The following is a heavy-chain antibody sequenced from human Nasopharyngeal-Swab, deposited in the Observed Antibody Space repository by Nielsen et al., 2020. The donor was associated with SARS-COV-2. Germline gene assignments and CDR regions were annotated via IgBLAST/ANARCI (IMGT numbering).Heavy chain of an antibody. V-gene: IGHV3-30*03. J-gene: IGHJ5*02. CDR2: ISYDGSNK. CDR3: ARGRFLEWAPYGFDP. Sequence: VRQAPGKGLEWVAVISYDGSNKYYADSVKGRFTISRDNSKNTLYLQMNSLRAEDTAVYYCARGRFLEWAPYGFDPWGQGTLVTVSS. D-gene: IGHD3-3*01.